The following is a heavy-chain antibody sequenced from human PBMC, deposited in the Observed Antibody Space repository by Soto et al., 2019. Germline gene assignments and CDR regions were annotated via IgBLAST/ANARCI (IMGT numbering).Heavy chain of an antibody. CDR2: IYYSGTT. D-gene: IGHD1-26*01. V-gene: IGHV4-28*01. CDR3: ARREIQGPIDY. J-gene: IGHJ4*02. CDR1: GYSISSSNW. Sequence: QVRLQESGPGLVKPSDTLSLTCAVSGYSISSSNWWGWIRQPPWKGLEWIGYIYYSGTTYYNPSLKSRVTMSVDTSKNQFSLKLTSVTAVDTAVYYCARREIQGPIDYWGQGTLVTVSS.